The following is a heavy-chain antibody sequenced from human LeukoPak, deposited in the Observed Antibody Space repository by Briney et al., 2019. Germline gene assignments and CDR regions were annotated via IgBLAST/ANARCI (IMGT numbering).Heavy chain of an antibody. CDR2: IYSGSST. D-gene: IGHD6-6*01. Sequence: GGSLRLSCAASGFTVSSNYMSWVRQAPGKGLEGVSVIYSGSSTYYADSEKGRFTISRHNSKNTLYLQMNSLRAEDTAVYYCATAIAARPKSNFDYWGQGTLVTVSS. CDR1: GFTVSSNY. V-gene: IGHV3-53*04. J-gene: IGHJ4*02. CDR3: ATAIAARPKSNFDY.